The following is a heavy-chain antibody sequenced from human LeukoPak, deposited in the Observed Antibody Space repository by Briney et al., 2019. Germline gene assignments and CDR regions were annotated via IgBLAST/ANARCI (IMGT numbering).Heavy chain of an antibody. J-gene: IGHJ4*02. V-gene: IGHV4-59*12. CDR2: IYYSGST. CDR1: GGSISSYY. Sequence: PETLSLTCTVSGGSISSYYWSGIRQPPGKGLEWIGYIYYSGSTNYNPSLKSRVTISVDRSKNLFSLKLSSVTAADTAVYYCARGYDYGDYFPLLDYWGQGTLVTVSS. CDR3: ARGYDYGDYFPLLDY. D-gene: IGHD4-17*01.